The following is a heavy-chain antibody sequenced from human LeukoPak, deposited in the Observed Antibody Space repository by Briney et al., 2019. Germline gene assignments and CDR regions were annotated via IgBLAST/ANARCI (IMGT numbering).Heavy chain of an antibody. CDR3: ARDGGYYTPRGAFDI. Sequence: PGGSLRLSCAASGFTFSSYGMHWVRQAPGKGLEWVAVIWYDGSNKYYADSVKGRFTISRDNSKNTLYLQMNSLRAEDTAVYYCARDGGYYTPRGAFDIWGQGTMVTVSS. CDR2: IWYDGSNK. V-gene: IGHV3-33*01. J-gene: IGHJ3*02. CDR1: GFTFSSYG. D-gene: IGHD3-3*01.